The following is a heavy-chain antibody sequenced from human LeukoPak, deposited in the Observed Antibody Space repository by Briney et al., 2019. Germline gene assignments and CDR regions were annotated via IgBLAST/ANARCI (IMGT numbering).Heavy chain of an antibody. D-gene: IGHD5-24*01. CDR1: GGSISSNNYY. CDR2: IYTSGST. V-gene: IGHV4-61*02. Sequence: PSQTLSLTCTVSGGSISSNNYYWSWIRQPAGKGLEWIGRIYTSGSTNYNPSLKSRATISLHTSKNQFSLKLSSVTAADTAVYYCAREPRDGYNSLDYWGQGTLVTVSS. J-gene: IGHJ4*02. CDR3: AREPRDGYNSLDY.